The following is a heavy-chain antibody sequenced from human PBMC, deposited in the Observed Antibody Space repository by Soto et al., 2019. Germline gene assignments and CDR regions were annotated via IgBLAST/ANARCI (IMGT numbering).Heavy chain of an antibody. J-gene: IGHJ4*02. V-gene: IGHV3-23*01. Sequence: TGGSLILSCRVAGFTFSGHGMSWVRQATGKGLECVSSITGSGDSTYYADSVKGRFTISRDKSKSTLYLQMNSLRAEDTAVYYCAKDLQFSGWLSAQTFDYWGQGTQVTVSS. D-gene: IGHD6-19*01. CDR2: ITGSGDST. CDR1: GFTFSGHG. CDR3: AKDLQFSGWLSAQTFDY.